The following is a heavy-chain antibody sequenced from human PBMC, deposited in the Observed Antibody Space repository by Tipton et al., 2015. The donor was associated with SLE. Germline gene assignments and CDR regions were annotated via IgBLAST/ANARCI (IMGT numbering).Heavy chain of an antibody. CDR2: ISYDGSNK. Sequence: SLRLSCAASGFTFSSYGMHWVRQAPGKGLEWVAVISYDGSNKYYADSVKGRFTISRDNSKNTLYLQMNSLRAEDTAVYYCARGVGATRNYYYGMDVWGQGTTVTVSS. D-gene: IGHD1-26*01. V-gene: IGHV3-30*03. CDR3: ARGVGATRNYYYGMDV. CDR1: GFTFSSYG. J-gene: IGHJ6*02.